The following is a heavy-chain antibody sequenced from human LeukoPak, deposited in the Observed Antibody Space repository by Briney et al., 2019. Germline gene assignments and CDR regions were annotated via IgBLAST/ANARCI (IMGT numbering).Heavy chain of an antibody. J-gene: IGHJ4*02. D-gene: IGHD2-2*01. CDR1: GFTFSSSA. V-gene: IGHV3-23*01. CDR2: ISGSGGST. CDR3: AKPYAGYHFDY. Sequence: GGSLRLSCAASGFTFSSSAMSWVRQAPGKGLDWVSSISGSGGSTYYADSVKGRFTISRDNSKNTLYLQMNSLRAEDKAVYYCAKPYAGYHFDYWGQGTLVTVSS.